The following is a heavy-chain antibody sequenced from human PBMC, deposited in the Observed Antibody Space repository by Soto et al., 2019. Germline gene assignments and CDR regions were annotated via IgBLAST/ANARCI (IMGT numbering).Heavy chain of an antibody. V-gene: IGHV1-69*13. D-gene: IGHD1-26*01. Sequence: PVKVSCKASGGTFSSYAISWVRQAPGQGLEWMGGIIPIFGTANYAQKFQGRVTITADESTSTAYMELSSLRSEDTAVYYCARVGYSGSPHYYYGMDVWGQGTTVTVSS. CDR1: GGTFSSYA. J-gene: IGHJ6*02. CDR3: ARVGYSGSPHYYYGMDV. CDR2: IIPIFGTA.